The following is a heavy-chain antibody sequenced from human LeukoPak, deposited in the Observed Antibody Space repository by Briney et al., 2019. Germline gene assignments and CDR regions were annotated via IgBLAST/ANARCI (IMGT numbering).Heavy chain of an antibody. CDR1: GFTFATYV. CDR3: AKGRGELLYPFND. J-gene: IGHJ4*02. D-gene: IGHD3-10*01. CDR2: ISSSGGST. Sequence: GGSLRLSCATSGFTFATYVMSWVRQAPGKGLEWVSTISSSGGSTYYADSVKGRFTISRDNSENTLYLQMNSLRAEDTALYYCAKGRGELLYPFNDWGQGTLVTVSS. V-gene: IGHV3-23*01.